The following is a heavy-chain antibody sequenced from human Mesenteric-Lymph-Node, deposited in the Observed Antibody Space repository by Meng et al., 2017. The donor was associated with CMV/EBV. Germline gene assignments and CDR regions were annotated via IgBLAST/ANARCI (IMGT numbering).Heavy chain of an antibody. Sequence: HVQLQESGPGLVRPSGTLSLTGSVSGDSVPNKKWWTWVRQPPGKGLEWIGEIYDFGNTNYKSSLKSRVTISLDKSKNQFSPTLTSVTAADTAVYYCARGGAEAPYYFDSWGLGTLVTVSS. J-gene: IGHJ4*02. V-gene: IGHV4-4*02. CDR3: ARGGAEAPYYFDS. D-gene: IGHD2-21*01. CDR1: GDSVPNKKW. CDR2: IYDFGNT.